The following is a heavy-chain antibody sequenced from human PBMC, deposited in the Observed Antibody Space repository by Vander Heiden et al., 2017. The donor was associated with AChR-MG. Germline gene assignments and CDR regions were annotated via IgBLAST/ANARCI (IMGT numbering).Heavy chain of an antibody. Sequence: QVQLVQSGAEVKKPGASVRVSCKASGYTFINYFIHWVRQAPGHGLEYVGVINPSADITNYARKFQGRVSMTRDLSTSTVYMDLSSLSSEDTAFYYCAREKTPTYYFDYWGQGTLVTVSS. J-gene: IGHJ4*02. CDR2: INPSADIT. CDR1: GYTFINYF. D-gene: IGHD2-15*01. CDR3: AREKTPTYYFDY. V-gene: IGHV1-46*01.